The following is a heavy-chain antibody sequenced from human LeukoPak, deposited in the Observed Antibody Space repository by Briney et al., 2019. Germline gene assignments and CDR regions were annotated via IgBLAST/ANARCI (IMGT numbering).Heavy chain of an antibody. Sequence: SETLSLTCAVSGYSISGGYYWGWIRQSPGKGLEWIATIFHSGSIYYNPSLKSPVTLSLHTSNDPFSLKLNSVTAADTAVYYCPRMGVSYYYDSSTYYPVAFDVWGQGTMVTVSS. D-gene: IGHD3-22*01. CDR3: PRMGVSYYYDSSTYYPVAFDV. J-gene: IGHJ3*01. CDR2: IFHSGSI. CDR1: GYSISGGYY. V-gene: IGHV4-38-2*01.